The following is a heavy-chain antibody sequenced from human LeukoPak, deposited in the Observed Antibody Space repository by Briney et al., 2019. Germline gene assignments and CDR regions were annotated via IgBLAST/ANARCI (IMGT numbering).Heavy chain of an antibody. D-gene: IGHD2-2*01. CDR2: IYSGGST. CDR1: GFTVSSNY. V-gene: IGHV3-66*02. CDR3: ARAGVVGETVVPAPHYYYYMDV. J-gene: IGHJ6*03. Sequence: PGGSLRLSCAASGFTVSSNYMSWVRQAPGKGLEWVSVIYSGGSTYYADSVKGRFTISRDNSKNTLYLQMNSLRAEDTAVYYCARAGVVGETVVPAPHYYYYMDVWGKGTTVTVSS.